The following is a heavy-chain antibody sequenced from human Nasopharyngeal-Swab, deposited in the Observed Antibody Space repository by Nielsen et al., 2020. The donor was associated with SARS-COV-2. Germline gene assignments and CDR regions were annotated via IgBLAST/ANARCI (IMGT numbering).Heavy chain of an antibody. CDR2: ISSSSSYI. D-gene: IGHD3-3*01. J-gene: IGHJ6*02. CDR3: ARDGLDYDFWSAYFMDV. V-gene: IGHV3-21*01. CDR1: GFTFNNYN. Sequence: GGSLRLSCAASGFTFNNYNFNWVRQAPGKGLEWVSSISSSSSYIYYADSVKGRFTIPRDNAKHSLYLQMNSLRAEDTAVYYCARDGLDYDFWSAYFMDVWGQGTTVTVSS.